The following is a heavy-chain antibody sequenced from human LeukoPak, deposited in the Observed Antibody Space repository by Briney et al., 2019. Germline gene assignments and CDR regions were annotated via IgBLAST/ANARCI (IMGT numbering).Heavy chain of an antibody. J-gene: IGHJ4*02. CDR1: GFTFSDHY. CDR2: SRNRAKSYTT. CDR3: SRDATGDH. V-gene: IGHV3-72*01. Sequence: PGGSLRLSCAVSGFTFSDHYMDWVRQAPGKGLEWVGRSRNRAKSYTTDYAASVKGRFTISRDDSKSTLYLQMNSLETEDTTVYYYSRDATGDHWGQGTLVSVSS.